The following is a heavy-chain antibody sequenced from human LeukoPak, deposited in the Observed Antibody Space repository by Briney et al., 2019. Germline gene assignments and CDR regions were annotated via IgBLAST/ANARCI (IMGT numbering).Heavy chain of an antibody. V-gene: IGHV3-7*01. Sequence: GGSLRLSCAASGLTFTDFWVNWVRLAPGRGLEWLANINPDGNEKYYVDSVKGRFAMSRDNAKNEVYLEMNSLRAEDTGVYYCSGRDSSRSPRAYWGQGTLVSVSS. CDR3: SGRDSSRSPRAY. J-gene: IGHJ4*02. CDR1: GLTFTDFW. CDR2: INPDGNEK. D-gene: IGHD6-13*01.